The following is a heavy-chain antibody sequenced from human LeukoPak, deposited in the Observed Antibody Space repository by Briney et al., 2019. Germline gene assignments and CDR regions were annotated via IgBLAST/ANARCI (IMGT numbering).Heavy chain of an antibody. D-gene: IGHD4-17*01. CDR2: INSDGSST. CDR3: ARAAEAGDYVFH. V-gene: IGHV3-74*01. Sequence: GGSLRLSCAASGFTFSSYWMHWVRQAPGKGLVWVSRINSDGSSTSYADSVKGRFTISRDNAKNTLYLQTNSLRAEDTAVYYCARAAEAGDYVFHWGQGTLVTVSS. CDR1: GFTFSSYW. J-gene: IGHJ4*02.